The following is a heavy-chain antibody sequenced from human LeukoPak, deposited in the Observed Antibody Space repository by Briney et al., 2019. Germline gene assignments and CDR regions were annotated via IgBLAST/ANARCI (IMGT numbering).Heavy chain of an antibody. Sequence: PGRSLRLSCAASGFTFSDYYMSWIRQAPGKGLEWVSYISSSGSTIYYADSVKGRFTISRDNAKNSLYLQMNSLRAEDTAVYYCARYDYSNSYYYYYYYMDVWGKGTTVTVSS. J-gene: IGHJ6*03. D-gene: IGHD4-11*01. CDR3: ARYDYSNSYYYYYYYMDV. V-gene: IGHV3-11*04. CDR1: GFTFSDYY. CDR2: ISSSGSTI.